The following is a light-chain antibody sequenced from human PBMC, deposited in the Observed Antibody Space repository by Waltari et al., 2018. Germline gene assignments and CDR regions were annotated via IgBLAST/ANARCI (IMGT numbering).Light chain of an antibody. CDR3: QQSYSTPLT. Sequence: DIQMTQSPSSLSASVGDRVNITCRASQSISGFLNWYQQKPGKAPKLLIYAASSLQSGVPSRFSGSGSGTDFTLTISSLQPEDFATYYCQQSYSTPLTFGPGTKVDIK. CDR2: AAS. CDR1: QSISGF. V-gene: IGKV1-39*01. J-gene: IGKJ3*01.